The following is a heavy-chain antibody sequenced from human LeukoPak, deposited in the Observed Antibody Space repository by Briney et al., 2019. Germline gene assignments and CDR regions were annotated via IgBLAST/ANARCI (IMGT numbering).Heavy chain of an antibody. CDR2: IYHSGST. CDR1: GGSISSSNW. V-gene: IGHV4-4*02. Sequence: SETLSLTCAVSGGSISSSNWWSWVRQPPGKGLEWIGEIYHSGSTNYNPSLKSRVTISVDTSKNQFSLKLSSVTAADTAVYYCARAPEWEPDNFDYWGQGTLVTVSS. J-gene: IGHJ4*02. D-gene: IGHD1-26*01. CDR3: ARAPEWEPDNFDY.